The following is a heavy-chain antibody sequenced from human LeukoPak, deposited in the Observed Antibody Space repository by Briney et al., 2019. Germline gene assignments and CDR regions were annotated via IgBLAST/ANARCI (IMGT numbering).Heavy chain of an antibody. CDR1: GGSISSYY. V-gene: IGHV4-59*01. Sequence: SETLSLTCTVSGGSISSYYWSWIRQPPGKGLEWIGYIYYSGSTNYNPSLKSRVAISVDTSKNQFSLKLSPVTAADTAVYYCAAAGTGNWFDPWGQGTMVTVSP. D-gene: IGHD6-13*01. CDR3: AAAGTGNWFDP. CDR2: IYYSGST. J-gene: IGHJ5*02.